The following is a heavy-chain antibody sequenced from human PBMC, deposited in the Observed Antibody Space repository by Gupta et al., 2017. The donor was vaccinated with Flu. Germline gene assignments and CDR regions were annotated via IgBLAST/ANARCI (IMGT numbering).Heavy chain of an antibody. J-gene: IGHJ5*02. Sequence: EVQLLESGGTLKQPGGSLSLSCVASGFPFRGHGMNWLRQAPGKGLEWVAGISGDGGSTYYKQSVRGRFTISRDNSRSTLFLQMDSLRADDTAVYYCAKGDAGVSMIVVSCFDPWGQGTLVTVSS. CDR2: ISGDGGST. V-gene: IGHV3-23*01. D-gene: IGHD3-22*01. CDR1: GFPFRGHG. CDR3: AKGDAGVSMIVVSCFDP.